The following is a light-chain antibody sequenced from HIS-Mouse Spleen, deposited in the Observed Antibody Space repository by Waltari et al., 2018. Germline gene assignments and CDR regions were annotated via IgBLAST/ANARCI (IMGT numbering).Light chain of an antibody. J-gene: IGLJ2*01. CDR3: YSTDSSGNHRV. V-gene: IGLV3-10*03. CDR2: EES. Sequence: SYELTQPPSVSVSPGQTARLTCSGDALPKKYAYWYQQKSGQAPVPVIYEESKRPSGIPERFSGSSSGTMATLTISGAQVEDEDDYYCYSTDSSGNHRVFGGGTKLTVL. CDR1: ALPKKY.